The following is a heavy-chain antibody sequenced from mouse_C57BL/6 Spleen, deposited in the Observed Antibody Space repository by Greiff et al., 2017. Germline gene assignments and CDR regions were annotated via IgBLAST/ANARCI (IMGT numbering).Heavy chain of an antibody. CDR3: AREVYYGGFAY. CDR1: GYTFTDHT. Sequence: VQLQESDAELVKPGASVTISCKVSGYTFTDHTIHWMKQRPEQGLAWIGYLYTSDGSTKYNEKFKGKATFTADKSSSTAYMQLNSLTSEDSAVYFCAREVYYGGFAYWGQGTLVTVSA. CDR2: LYTSDGST. V-gene: IGHV1-78*01. J-gene: IGHJ3*01. D-gene: IGHD1-1*01.